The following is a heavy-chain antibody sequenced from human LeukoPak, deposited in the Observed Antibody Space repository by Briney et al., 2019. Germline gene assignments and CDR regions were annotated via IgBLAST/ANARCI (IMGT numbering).Heavy chain of an antibody. CDR2: INHSGST. Sequence: PSETLSLTCAVYGGSFSGYYWSWIRQPPGKGLEWIGEINHSGSTNYNPSLKSRVTISVDTSKNQFSLKLSSVTAADTAVYYCARSYYGSGTHRVFDYWGQGTLVTVSS. J-gene: IGHJ4*02. CDR3: ARSYYGSGTHRVFDY. CDR1: GGSFSGYY. D-gene: IGHD3-10*01. V-gene: IGHV4-34*01.